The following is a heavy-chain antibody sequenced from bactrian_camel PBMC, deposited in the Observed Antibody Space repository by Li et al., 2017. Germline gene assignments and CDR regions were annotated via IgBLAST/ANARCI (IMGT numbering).Heavy chain of an antibody. CDR1: GSIYSGAC. D-gene: IGHD1*01. V-gene: IGHV3S53*01. Sequence: HVQLVESGGGSVQAGGSLRLSCVASGSIYSGACVGWLRQAPGKEREGVAAIDSDGIASYADSVKGRFTISKDSAKNALYLQMNSLQPEDTAMYYCAADRLACLRPSVQSEAYSYWGRGTQVTVS. CDR2: IDSDGIA. J-gene: IGHJ4*01. CDR3: AADRLACLRPSVQSEAYSY.